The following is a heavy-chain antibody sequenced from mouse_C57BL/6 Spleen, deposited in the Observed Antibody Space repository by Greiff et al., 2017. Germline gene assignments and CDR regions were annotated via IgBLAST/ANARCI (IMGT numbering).Heavy chain of an antibody. CDR1: GYSITSGYD. Sequence: ESGPGMVKPSQSLSLTCSVTGYSITSGYDWHWIRHFPGNKLEWMGYISYSGSTNYNPSLKSRISITHDTSKNHFFLKLNSVTTEDTATYYCAREHSSGYLAYWGQGTLVTVSA. CDR2: ISYSGST. CDR3: AREHSSGYLAY. J-gene: IGHJ3*01. V-gene: IGHV3-1*01. D-gene: IGHD3-2*02.